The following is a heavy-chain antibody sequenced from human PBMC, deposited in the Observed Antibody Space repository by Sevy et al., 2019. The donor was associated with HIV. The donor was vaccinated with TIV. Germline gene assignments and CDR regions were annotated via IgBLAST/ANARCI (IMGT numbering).Heavy chain of an antibody. CDR1: GGTFSSYA. Sequence: ASVKVSCKASGGTFSSYAISWVRQAPGQGLEWMGRIIPIFGTANYAQKFQGRVTITADESTSTAYMELSSLRSEDTAVCYCARGIAAATARKQGDAFDIWGQGTMVTVSS. J-gene: IGHJ3*02. V-gene: IGHV1-69*13. D-gene: IGHD6-13*01. CDR3: ARGIAAATARKQGDAFDI. CDR2: IIPIFGTA.